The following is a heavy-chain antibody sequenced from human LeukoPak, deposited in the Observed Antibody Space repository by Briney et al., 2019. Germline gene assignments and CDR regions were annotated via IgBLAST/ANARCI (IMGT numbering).Heavy chain of an antibody. D-gene: IGHD1-26*01. Sequence: GGSLRLSCAASGFTFSSYGMHWVRQAPGKGLEWVAVISYDGSNKYYADSVKGRFTISRDNSKNTLYLQMNSLRAEDTAVYCCAKDRYSGSYYGYFDYWGQGTLVTVSS. CDR2: ISYDGSNK. V-gene: IGHV3-30*18. CDR1: GFTFSSYG. CDR3: AKDRYSGSYYGYFDY. J-gene: IGHJ4*02.